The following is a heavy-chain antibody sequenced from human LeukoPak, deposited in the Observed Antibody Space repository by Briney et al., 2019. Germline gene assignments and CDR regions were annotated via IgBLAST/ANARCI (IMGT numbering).Heavy chain of an antibody. CDR3: AKDMWGTTSDKTYYYYGMDV. CDR1: GFTFDDYT. J-gene: IGHJ6*02. Sequence: GGSLRLSCAASGFTFDDYTMHWVRQAPGKGLEWVSLISWDGGSTYYADSVKGRFTISRDNSKNSLYPQMNSLRTEDTALYYCAKDMWGTTSDKTYYYYGMDVWGQGTTVTVSS. D-gene: IGHD2-2*01. CDR2: ISWDGGST. V-gene: IGHV3-43*01.